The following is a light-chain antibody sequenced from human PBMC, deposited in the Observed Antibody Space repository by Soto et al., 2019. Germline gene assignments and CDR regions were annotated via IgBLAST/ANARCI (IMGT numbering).Light chain of an antibody. CDR3: KKRKRCHRK. V-gene: IGKV3D-11*03. J-gene: IGKJ1*01. CDR2: QTS. Sequence: FTHSPSTLSSFPGDRGTRSCRASQYINTRLAWYQHRPGQAPRLIIYQTSIRAAAIPARFSESGTGKEFTLTIPDAPPQDFEVYYCKKRKRCHRKFGQGKKV. CDR1: QYINTR.